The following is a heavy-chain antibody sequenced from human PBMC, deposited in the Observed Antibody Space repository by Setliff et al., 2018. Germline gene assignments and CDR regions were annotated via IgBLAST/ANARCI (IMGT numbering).Heavy chain of an antibody. CDR2: LYSSGTT. V-gene: IGHV4-4*07. CDR3: ARKVEQWLTPHFDY. J-gene: IGHJ4*02. D-gene: IGHD6-19*01. Sequence: SETLSLTCTVAGGSISGHYWSWIRQPAGSGLEWIGRLYSSGTTIYNPSLKSRVTMSVDVSKSQFSLRLSSVTAADTAVYYCARKVEQWLTPHFDYWGQGALVTVSS. CDR1: GGSISGHY.